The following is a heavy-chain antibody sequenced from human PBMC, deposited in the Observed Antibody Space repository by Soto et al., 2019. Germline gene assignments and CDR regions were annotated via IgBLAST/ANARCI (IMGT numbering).Heavy chain of an antibody. D-gene: IGHD2-15*01. CDR1: GYTFTSYG. J-gene: IGHJ6*03. CDR3: ARECSHRGTHYYYYYMDV. CDR2: ISAYNGNT. Sequence: QVQLVQSGAEVKRPGASVKVSCKASGYTFTSYGISWVRQAPGQGLEWMGWISAYNGNTNYAQKLQGRVTMTTDTSTSTAYMELRSLRSDDTAVYYCARECSHRGTHYYYYYMDVWGKGTTVTVSS. V-gene: IGHV1-18*01.